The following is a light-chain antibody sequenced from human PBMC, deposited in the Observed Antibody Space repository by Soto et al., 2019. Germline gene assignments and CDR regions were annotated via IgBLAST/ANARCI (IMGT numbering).Light chain of an antibody. CDR2: GAS. J-gene: IGKJ2*01. Sequence: EIVLTQSPGTLSLSPGERATLSCRASQSVSSNYLAWYQQTPGQAPRLLIYGASSRATGIPDRFSGSGPGTDFTLTISRLEPEDFAVYYCQQHGGTPPYTFGQGTTLDIK. CDR3: QQHGGTPPYT. CDR1: QSVSSNY. V-gene: IGKV3-20*01.